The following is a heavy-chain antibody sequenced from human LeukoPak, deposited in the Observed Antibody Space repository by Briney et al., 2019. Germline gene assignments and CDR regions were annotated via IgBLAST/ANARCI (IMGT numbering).Heavy chain of an antibody. J-gene: IGHJ5*01. D-gene: IGHD2-2*01. Sequence: GGSLRLSCAASGFTFSSYWMSWVRQAPGKGLEWVANIKQDGSEKYYVDSMKGRFTISRDNAKNSLYLQMDSLRAEDTAVYYCARGAGYCSSTGCYGSDWFDSWGQGALVTVSS. CDR1: GFTFSSYW. V-gene: IGHV3-7*05. CDR2: IKQDGSEK. CDR3: ARGAGYCSSTGCYGSDWFDS.